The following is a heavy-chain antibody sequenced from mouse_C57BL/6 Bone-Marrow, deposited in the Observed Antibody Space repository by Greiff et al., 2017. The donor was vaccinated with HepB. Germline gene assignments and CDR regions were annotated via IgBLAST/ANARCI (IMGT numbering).Heavy chain of an antibody. D-gene: IGHD2-4*01. CDR3: TRRGIYDYALYY. V-gene: IGHV1-64*01. CDR2: IHPNSGST. CDR1: GYTFTSYW. Sequence: VQLQQPGAELVKPGASVKLSCKASGYTFTSYWMHWVKPRPGQGLEWIGMIHPNSGSTNYNEKFKSKATLTVDKSSSTAYMQLSSLTSEDSAVYYCTRRGIYDYALYYWGQGTTLTVSS. J-gene: IGHJ2*01.